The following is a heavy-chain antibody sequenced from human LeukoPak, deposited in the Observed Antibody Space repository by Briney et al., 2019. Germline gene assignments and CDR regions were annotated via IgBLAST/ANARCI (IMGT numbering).Heavy chain of an antibody. V-gene: IGHV3-33*06. CDR2: IWYDGSNK. CDR3: PKDMFDP. Sequence: RAGGSLRLSCAASGFTFSSYGMRWVRQAPGKGLEWVAVIWYDGSNKYYADSVKGRFTISRDNSKNTVYLQMNSLRSEDTGAYYCPKDMFDPWGQGTLVAVSS. CDR1: GFTFSSYG. J-gene: IGHJ5*02.